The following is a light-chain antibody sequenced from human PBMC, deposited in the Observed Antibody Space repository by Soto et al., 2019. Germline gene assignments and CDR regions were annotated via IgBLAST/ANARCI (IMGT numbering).Light chain of an antibody. V-gene: IGKV1-5*01. CDR2: DAS. Sequence: DIQMTQSPSTLSASVGDRVTITCRASKSISSWLAWYQQKPGKAPKLLIYDASSLESGVPSRFSGSGSGTEFTLTISSLQPDDFATYYCQQYNSYSGFGGGTKVEIK. CDR1: KSISSW. CDR3: QQYNSYSG. J-gene: IGKJ4*02.